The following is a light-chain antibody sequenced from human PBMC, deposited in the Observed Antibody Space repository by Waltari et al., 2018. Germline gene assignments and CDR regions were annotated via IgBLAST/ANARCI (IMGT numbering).Light chain of an antibody. V-gene: IGKV3-11*01. CDR3: HQRSLWPWT. CDR1: QTVRTY. Sequence: IVLTQSPATLSLSPGARATPPCRASQTVRTYLAWFQQKPGQAPRLLIYDASNRAPGIPARFSGSGSGTDFSLTISSLEPEDFAVYYCHQRSLWPWTFGQGTKVAIK. CDR2: DAS. J-gene: IGKJ1*01.